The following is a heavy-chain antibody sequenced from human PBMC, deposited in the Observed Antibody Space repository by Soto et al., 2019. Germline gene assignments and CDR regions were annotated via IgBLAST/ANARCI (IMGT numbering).Heavy chain of an antibody. CDR1: GFTFSSYW. CDR3: ASVYGSGGPEGDY. J-gene: IGHJ4*02. D-gene: IGHD3-10*01. CDR2: VKQDGSEK. V-gene: IGHV3-7*01. Sequence: EVQLVESGGGLVQPGGSLRLSCAASGFTFSSYWMSWVRQAPGKGLEWVANVKQDGSEKYYVDSVKGRFTISRDNAKNSLYLQMNSLRAEDTAVYYCASVYGSGGPEGDYWGQGTLVTVSS.